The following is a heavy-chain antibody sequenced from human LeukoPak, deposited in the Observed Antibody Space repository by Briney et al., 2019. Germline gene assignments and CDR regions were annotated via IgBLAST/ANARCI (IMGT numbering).Heavy chain of an antibody. CDR1: GGSFSGYY. CDR3: ARQRAFTY. Sequence: SETLSLTCAVYGGSFSGYYWSWIRQPPGKGLEWIGEINHSGTTNYNPSLKSRATISVDTSKNQFSLKLSSVTAADTAVYYCARQRAFTYWGQGTLVTVSS. V-gene: IGHV4-34*01. J-gene: IGHJ4*02. CDR2: INHSGTT.